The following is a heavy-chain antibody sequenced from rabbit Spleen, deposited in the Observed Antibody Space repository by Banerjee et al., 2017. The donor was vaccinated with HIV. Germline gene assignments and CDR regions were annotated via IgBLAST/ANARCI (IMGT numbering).Heavy chain of an antibody. V-gene: IGHV1S45*01. CDR1: GFSFSNSDY. J-gene: IGHJ3*01. D-gene: IGHD2-1*01. CDR3: ARGSATMTLVITGYYLSL. CDR2: IAGSSSGFT. Sequence: QEQLVESGGGLVQPEGSLTLTCTASGFSFSNSDYMCWVRQAPGKGLEWISCIAGSSSGFTYSATWAKGRFTCSKTSSTTVTLQMTSLTAADTATYFCARGSATMTLVITGYYLSLWGQGTLVTVS.